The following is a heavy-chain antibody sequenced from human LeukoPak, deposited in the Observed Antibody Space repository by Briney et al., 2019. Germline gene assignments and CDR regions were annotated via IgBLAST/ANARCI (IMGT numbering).Heavy chain of an antibody. CDR3: ARGEVPNYGAFDY. Sequence: PGGSLRLSCAASGFTVSSNYMSWVRQAPGKGLEWVSVIYSGGSTYYADSVKGRFTISRDNSKNTLYLQMNSLRAEDTAVYYCARGEVPNYGAFDYWGQGTLVTVSS. J-gene: IGHJ4*02. D-gene: IGHD3-3*01. CDR2: IYSGGST. CDR1: GFTVSSNY. V-gene: IGHV3-53*01.